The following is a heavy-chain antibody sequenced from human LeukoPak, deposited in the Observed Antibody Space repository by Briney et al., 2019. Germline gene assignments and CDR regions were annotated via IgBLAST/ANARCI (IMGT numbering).Heavy chain of an antibody. J-gene: IGHJ6*02. CDR2: ISSSSSTI. D-gene: IGHD2-15*01. CDR3: ARAGWPYGMDV. V-gene: IGHV3-48*01. CDR1: GFTFNSYS. Sequence: GGSLRLSCAASGFTFNSYSMNWVRQAPGKGLEWVSYISSSSSTIYYADSVKGRFTISRDNAKNSLYLQMNSLRAEDTAVYYCARAGWPYGMDVWGQGTTVTVSS.